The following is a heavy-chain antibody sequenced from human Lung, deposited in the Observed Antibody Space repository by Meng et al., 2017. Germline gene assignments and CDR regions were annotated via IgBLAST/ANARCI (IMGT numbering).Heavy chain of an antibody. CDR1: VFTFSNAY. D-gene: IGHD5-12*01. J-gene: IGHJ4*02. V-gene: IGHV3-15*02. CDR3: SGHIDY. Sequence: QLVSSVDALVNSVVPSDISCDGSVFTFSNAYMTLLRQVPGERLEWVGRIKSKPDDDTIDYAAHVKGRFTISRDDSKNTVYLQMNSLTTEDTAVYYCSGHIDYWGQGTLVTVSS. CDR2: IKSKPDDDTI.